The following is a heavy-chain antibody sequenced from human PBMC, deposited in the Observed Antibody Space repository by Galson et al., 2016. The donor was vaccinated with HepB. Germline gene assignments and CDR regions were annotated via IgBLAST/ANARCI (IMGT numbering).Heavy chain of an antibody. J-gene: IGHJ6*02. D-gene: IGHD6-13*01. V-gene: IGHV3-30-3*01. Sequence: SLRLSCAASGFTFSKYAIHWVRQAPGKGLEWVALISYDGSNKYYPDSVKGRFTISRDNSKNTLYLQMNSLRGEDTAVYYCAKESGGSSWFGHYYGMDVWGQGTTVTVSS. CDR2: ISYDGSNK. CDR3: AKESGGSSWFGHYYGMDV. CDR1: GFTFSKYA.